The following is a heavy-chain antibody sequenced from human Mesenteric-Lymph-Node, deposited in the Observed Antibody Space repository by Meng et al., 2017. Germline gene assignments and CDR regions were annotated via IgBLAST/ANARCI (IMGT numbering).Heavy chain of an antibody. V-gene: IGHV3-30*03. D-gene: IGHD2-2*01. CDR1: GFTFSNYG. Sequence: GGSLRLPWAVSGFTFSNYGVNWVRQPPGKGLEWVTLISYDGSNVYYADSVKGRFTISRDNSKNTLYLQMNNLRDEDTAVYYCARVRCTSTNCFPDDWGQGTLVTVSS. CDR2: ISYDGSNV. CDR3: ARVRCTSTNCFPDD. J-gene: IGHJ4*02.